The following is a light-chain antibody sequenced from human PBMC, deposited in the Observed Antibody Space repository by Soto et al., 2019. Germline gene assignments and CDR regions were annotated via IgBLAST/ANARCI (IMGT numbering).Light chain of an antibody. V-gene: IGLV2-14*03. CDR2: DVT. CDR1: TSDVGGYNY. Sequence: QSALTQPASVSGSPGQSITISCTGTTSDVGGYNYVSWYQQHPGKAPKLILYDVTYRPSGVSSRFSGSKSGNTASLTISGLQDDDEADYHCCSYTSSGTPEVFGGGTKLTVL. J-gene: IGLJ2*01. CDR3: CSYTSSGTPEV.